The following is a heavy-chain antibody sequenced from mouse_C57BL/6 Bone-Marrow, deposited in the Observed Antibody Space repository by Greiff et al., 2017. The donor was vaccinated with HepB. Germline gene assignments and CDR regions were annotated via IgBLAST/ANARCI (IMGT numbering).Heavy chain of an antibody. D-gene: IGHD1-1*01. CDR1: GFTFNTYA. Sequence: DVMLVESGGGLVQPKGSLKLSCAASGFTFNTYAMHWVRQAPGKGLEWVARIRSKSSNYATYYADSVKDRFTISRDDSQSMLYLQMNNLKTEDTAMYYCVREGTTVVEDYYAMDYWGQGTSVTVSS. CDR2: IRSKSSNYAT. V-gene: IGHV10-3*01. CDR3: VREGTTVVEDYYAMDY. J-gene: IGHJ4*01.